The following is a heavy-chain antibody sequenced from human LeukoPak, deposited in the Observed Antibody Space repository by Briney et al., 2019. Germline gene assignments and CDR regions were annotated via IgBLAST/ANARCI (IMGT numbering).Heavy chain of an antibody. J-gene: IGHJ4*02. V-gene: IGHV1-46*01. CDR2: ISPSGGNT. D-gene: IGHD3-16*01. CDR1: GYTFTSYY. CDR3: ARGGYYDNNRIDS. Sequence: ASVKVSCKASGYTFTSYYVHWVRQAPGQGLEWMGIISPSGGNTGYAQKFQGRVTMTRDTSTSTVHMELSSLRSEDTAMYYCARGGYYDNNRIDSWGQGTLVTVSS.